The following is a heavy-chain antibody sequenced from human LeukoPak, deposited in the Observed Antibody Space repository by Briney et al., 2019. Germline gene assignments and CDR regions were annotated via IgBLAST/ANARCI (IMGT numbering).Heavy chain of an antibody. V-gene: IGHV3-30*02. D-gene: IGHD3-3*01. Sequence: GGSLRLSCAASGFTFSSYGMHWVRQAPGKGLEWVAFIRYDGSNKYYADSVKGRFTISRDNSKNTLYLQMNSLRAEDTAVYYCASQAAGLNFRVVLDYLGQGTLVPVSS. CDR2: IRYDGSNK. CDR1: GFTFSSYG. J-gene: IGHJ4*02. CDR3: ASQAAGLNFRVVLDY.